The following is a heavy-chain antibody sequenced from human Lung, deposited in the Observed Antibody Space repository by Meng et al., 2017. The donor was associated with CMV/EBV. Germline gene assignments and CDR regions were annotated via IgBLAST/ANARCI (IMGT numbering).Heavy chain of an antibody. CDR2: IYHSGRT. V-gene: IGHV4-4*02. CDR1: GTSLCSRNW. CDR3: ARVGAYCGGDCYHPC. J-gene: IGHJ4*02. D-gene: IGHD2-21*02. Sequence: GRRQAPVPGRGRLSGTRSPTCDAYGTSLCSRNWWSMVRQPPRQGLEWIGDIYHSGRTNYNMSVNSGVTISVDESKNQYSLRMSSVTAANTAVYYCARVGAYCGGDCYHPCWGQGTLVTVSS.